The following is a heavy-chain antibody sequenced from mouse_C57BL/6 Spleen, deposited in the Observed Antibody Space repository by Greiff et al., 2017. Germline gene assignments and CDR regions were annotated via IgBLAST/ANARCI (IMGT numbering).Heavy chain of an antibody. D-gene: IGHD2-4*01. CDR3: ARPSNYYDYDGAWFAY. Sequence: VQLQQSGAELVRPGASVKLSCKASGYTFTDYYINWVKQRPGQGLEWIARIYPGSGNTYYNEKFKGKATLTADKSSSTAYMQLSSLTSEDSAVYFCARPSNYYDYDGAWFAYWGQGTLVTVSA. J-gene: IGHJ3*01. CDR2: IYPGSGNT. V-gene: IGHV1-76*01. CDR1: GYTFTDYY.